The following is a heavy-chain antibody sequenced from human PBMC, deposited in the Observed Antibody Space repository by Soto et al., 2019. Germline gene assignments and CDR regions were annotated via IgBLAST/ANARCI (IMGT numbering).Heavy chain of an antibody. V-gene: IGHV3-30*18. Sequence: PGGSLRLSCAASGFSFSTFDMHWVRQAPGKGLEWVAVISYDGSNKYYVDSVKGRFTISRDNSRNTLYLEMNSLRLEDTAVYYCAKDLGAMSIDYWGQGALVTVSS. J-gene: IGHJ4*02. D-gene: IGHD1-26*01. CDR1: GFSFSTFD. CDR2: ISYDGSNK. CDR3: AKDLGAMSIDY.